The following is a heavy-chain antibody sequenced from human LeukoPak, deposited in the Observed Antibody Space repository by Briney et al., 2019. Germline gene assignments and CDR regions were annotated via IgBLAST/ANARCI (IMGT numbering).Heavy chain of an antibody. D-gene: IGHD6-19*01. Sequence: ASVKVSCKASGYTFTSYGISWVRQAPGQGLEWMGIINPSGGSTSYAQKFQGRVTMTRDTSTSTVYMELSSLRSEDTAVYYCARDSEMAGTFFPFDYWGQGTLVTVSS. CDR1: GYTFTSYG. V-gene: IGHV1-46*01. CDR2: INPSGGST. CDR3: ARDSEMAGTFFPFDY. J-gene: IGHJ4*02.